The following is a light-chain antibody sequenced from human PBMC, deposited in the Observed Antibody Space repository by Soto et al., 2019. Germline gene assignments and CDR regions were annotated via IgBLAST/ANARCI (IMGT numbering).Light chain of an antibody. V-gene: IGLV2-14*01. J-gene: IGLJ3*02. Sequence: QSALTQPASVSGSPGQSITISCTGTSSDVGGYNYVSWYQQHPGKAPKLMIYEVSNRPSGVSNRFSGSKSGNTASLTISGLQAEDEVDYYCSSYTTSSTHWVFGGGTKVTVL. CDR2: EVS. CDR1: SSDVGGYNY. CDR3: SSYTTSSTHWV.